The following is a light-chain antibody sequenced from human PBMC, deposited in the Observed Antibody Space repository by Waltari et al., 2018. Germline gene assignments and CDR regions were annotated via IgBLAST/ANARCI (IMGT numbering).Light chain of an antibody. J-gene: IGLJ3*02. CDR1: KLGSKS. CDR2: YDG. V-gene: IGLV3-21*04. Sequence: YVLTQPPSVSVDPGKTARLTRGGDKLGSKSVNWYQQKPGQAPVLVMFYDGDRPSEIPERFSGSNSGNTATLTISWVEAGDEADYHCQVWDDVTDSGVFGGGTKLTVL. CDR3: QVWDDVTDSGV.